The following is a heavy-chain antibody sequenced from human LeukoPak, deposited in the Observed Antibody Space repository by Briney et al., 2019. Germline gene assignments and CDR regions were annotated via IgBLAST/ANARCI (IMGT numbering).Heavy chain of an antibody. Sequence: SETLSLTCTVSGGSISSYYWSWIRQHPGKGLEWIGYVYYSGSTNHNPSLKSRVTISADTSKNQFSLELSSVTAADTAIYYCARPRYSNGWYGFDIWGQGTMVTVSS. D-gene: IGHD6-19*01. CDR1: GGSISSYY. CDR2: VYYSGST. CDR3: ARPRYSNGWYGFDI. V-gene: IGHV4-59*08. J-gene: IGHJ3*02.